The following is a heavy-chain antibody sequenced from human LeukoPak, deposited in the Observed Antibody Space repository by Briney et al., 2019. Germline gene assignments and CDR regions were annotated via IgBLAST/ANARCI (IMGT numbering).Heavy chain of an antibody. Sequence: GASVTVSCKASGGTFSSYAISWVRQAPGQGLEWMGGIIPIFGTANYAQKFQGRVTITTDESTSTAYMELSSLRSEDTAVYYCARYRGSYFHAFDIWGQGTMVTVSS. D-gene: IGHD1-26*01. J-gene: IGHJ3*02. CDR1: GGTFSSYA. CDR2: IIPIFGTA. CDR3: ARYRGSYFHAFDI. V-gene: IGHV1-69*05.